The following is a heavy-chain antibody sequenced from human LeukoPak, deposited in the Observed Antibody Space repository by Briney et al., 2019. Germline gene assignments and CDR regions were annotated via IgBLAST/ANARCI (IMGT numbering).Heavy chain of an antibody. Sequence: SVKVSCKASGYTFTGYYMHWVRQAPGQGLEWMGRIIPILGIANYAQKFQGRVTITADKSTSTAYMELSSLRSEDTAVYYCARLPTYYYGSGSSFGMDVWGQGTTVTVSS. V-gene: IGHV1-69*02. D-gene: IGHD3-10*01. CDR2: IIPILGIA. CDR1: GYTFTGYY. CDR3: ARLPTYYYGSGSSFGMDV. J-gene: IGHJ6*02.